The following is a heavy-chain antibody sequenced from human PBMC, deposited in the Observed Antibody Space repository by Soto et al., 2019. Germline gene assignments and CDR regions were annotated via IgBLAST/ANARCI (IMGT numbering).Heavy chain of an antibody. V-gene: IGHV3-23*01. D-gene: IGHD1-1*01. J-gene: IGHJ6*04. CDR1: LVTVGSYA. CDR2: ISGSGGST. Sequence: VGSLRVSCSASLVTVGSYAIGFVRRSPGKWLEGVSAISGSGGSTYYADSLKCRFTISRDNSKNTLYLQMNSLRAEATALYYCATATGYRTSWPNLEVWGKRNTVNVSS. CDR3: ATATGYRTSWPNLEV.